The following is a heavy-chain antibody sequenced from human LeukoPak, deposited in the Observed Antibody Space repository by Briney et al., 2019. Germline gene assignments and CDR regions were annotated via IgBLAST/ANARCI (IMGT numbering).Heavy chain of an antibody. J-gene: IGHJ6*02. Sequence: ASVKVSCKASGYTFASYDINWVRQVTGQGLEWMGWMNPNSGNTGYAQKFQGRVTMTRNTSISTAYMELSSLRSEDTAVYYCARAPTTIVYYYYGMDVWGQGATVTVSS. D-gene: IGHD2-15*01. CDR3: ARAPTTIVYYYYGMDV. V-gene: IGHV1-8*01. CDR1: GYTFASYD. CDR2: MNPNSGNT.